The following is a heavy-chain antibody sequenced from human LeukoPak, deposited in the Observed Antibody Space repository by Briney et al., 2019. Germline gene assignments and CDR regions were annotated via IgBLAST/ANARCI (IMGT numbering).Heavy chain of an antibody. CDR2: INPNSGGT. D-gene: IGHD4-17*01. CDR1: GYTFTGYY. V-gene: IGHV1-2*02. CDR3: ARVILTTVTSSYYGMDI. J-gene: IGHJ6*02. Sequence: GASVKVSCKASGYTFTGYYMHWVRQAPGQGLEWMGWINPNSGGTNYAQKFQGRVTMTRDTSISTAYMELSRLRSDDTAVYYCARVILTTVTSSYYGMDIWGQGTTVTVSS.